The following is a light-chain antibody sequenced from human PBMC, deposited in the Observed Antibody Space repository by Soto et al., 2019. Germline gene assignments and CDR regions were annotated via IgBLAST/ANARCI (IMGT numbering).Light chain of an antibody. CDR1: QSVRISY. V-gene: IGKV3-20*01. CDR3: QQYGSSPWT. CDR2: GTS. Sequence: EIVLTQSPGTLSLSPGERATLSCRASQSVRISYLAWYQQKPGQAPRLLIFGTSSRATGISDRFSGSGSGTEFTLTISRLEPEDFAVYYCQQYGSSPWTFGQGTKVEI. J-gene: IGKJ1*01.